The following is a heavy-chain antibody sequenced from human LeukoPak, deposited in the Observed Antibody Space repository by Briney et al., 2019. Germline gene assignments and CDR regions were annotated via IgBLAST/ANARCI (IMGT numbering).Heavy chain of an antibody. Sequence: SGTLSLTCTVSGGSISRSSYYWGWIRQPPGKGLEWIGSIYYSGSTYYNPSLKSRVTISVDTSKNQFSLNLSSVTAADTAVYYCARITSAWPHYYMDVWGKGTTVTVSS. J-gene: IGHJ6*03. V-gene: IGHV4-39*01. CDR2: IYYSGST. CDR1: GGSISRSSYY. D-gene: IGHD6-19*01. CDR3: ARITSAWPHYYMDV.